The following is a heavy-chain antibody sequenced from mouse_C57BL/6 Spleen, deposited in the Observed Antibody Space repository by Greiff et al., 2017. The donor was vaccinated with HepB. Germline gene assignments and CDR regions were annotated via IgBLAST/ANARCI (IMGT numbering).Heavy chain of an antibody. CDR3: AREATTVVADYAMDY. D-gene: IGHD1-1*01. Sequence: EVQLQQSGPVLVKPGASVKMSCKASGYTFTDYYMNWVKQSHGKSLEWIGVSNPYNGGTSYTQKFKGKATLTVDKYYSTAYMELNSLTSEDSAVYYCAREATTVVADYAMDYWGQGPSVTVSS. CDR1: GYTFTDYY. V-gene: IGHV1-19*01. J-gene: IGHJ4*01. CDR2: SNPYNGGT.